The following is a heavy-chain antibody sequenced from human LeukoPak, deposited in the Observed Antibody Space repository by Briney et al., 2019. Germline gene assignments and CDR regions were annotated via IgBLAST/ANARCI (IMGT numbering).Heavy chain of an antibody. CDR1: RYTFTSYY. Sequence: GASVKVSCKASRYTFTSYYMHWVRQAPGQGLEWMGIINPSGGSTSYAQKFQGRVTMTRDTSTSTVYMELSSLRSEDTAVYYCARGGPNCSGGSCYGAATETDYWGQGTLVTVSS. CDR2: INPSGGST. D-gene: IGHD2-15*01. CDR3: ARGGPNCSGGSCYGAATETDY. V-gene: IGHV1-46*01. J-gene: IGHJ4*02.